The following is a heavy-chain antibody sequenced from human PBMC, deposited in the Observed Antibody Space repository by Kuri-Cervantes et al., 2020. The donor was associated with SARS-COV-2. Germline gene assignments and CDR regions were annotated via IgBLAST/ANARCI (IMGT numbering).Heavy chain of an antibody. Sequence: SETLSLTCAVYGGSFSGYYWSWIRQPPGKGLEWIGEINHSGSTNYNPSLKSRVTISVDTSKNQLSLKLSSVTAADTAVYYCARNLYSSGWYDYYGMDVWGQGTTVTVSS. V-gene: IGHV4-34*01. CDR3: ARNLYSSGWYDYYGMDV. CDR2: INHSGST. D-gene: IGHD6-19*01. J-gene: IGHJ6*02. CDR1: GGSFSGYY.